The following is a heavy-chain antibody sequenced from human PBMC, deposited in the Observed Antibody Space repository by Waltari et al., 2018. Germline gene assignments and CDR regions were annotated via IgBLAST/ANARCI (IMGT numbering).Heavy chain of an antibody. D-gene: IGHD3-10*01. CDR2: IYHSGST. V-gene: IGHV4-59*01. CDR1: VHPITTSY. CDR3: ARDSGMEHGLSSGSWFYYMDV. J-gene: IGHJ6*03. Sequence: QVQLLESGPRLVKPSETLSLTCSVPVHPITTSYLSLIRQSPGKGLEWIGYIYHSGSTVYNPALRSRANISVDTSKNQFSLKVTSVTAADTAVYYCARDSGMEHGLSSGSWFYYMDVWGKGTTVTVSS.